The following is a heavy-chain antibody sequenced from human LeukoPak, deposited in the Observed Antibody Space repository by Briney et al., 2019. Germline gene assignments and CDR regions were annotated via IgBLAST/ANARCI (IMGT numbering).Heavy chain of an antibody. CDR2: IYPDDSDT. D-gene: IGHD2-2*01. V-gene: IGHV5-51*01. CDR3: VRVDGAYQPES. CDR1: GYTFNNYW. J-gene: IGHJ5*02. Sequence: GEALQISSRDPGYTFNNYWIGWGRRMPGRGGEWMGIIYPDDSDTRDSPSFQGQVTMSADKSVSTAYLQWSSLQASDTAIYYCVRVDGAYQPESWGQGTPVTVS.